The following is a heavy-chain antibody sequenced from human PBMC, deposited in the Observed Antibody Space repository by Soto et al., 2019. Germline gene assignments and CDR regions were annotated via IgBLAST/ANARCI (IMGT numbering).Heavy chain of an antibody. CDR2: ITGSGGGA. J-gene: IGHJ4*02. CDR3: AREIRVAGRRNSFDY. V-gene: IGHV3-23*01. D-gene: IGHD6-19*01. Sequence: QTCGSLRLSCAASGFTFSIYGMTWVRQAPGKGLEWVSYITGSGGGAYYADSVKGRFTISRDNSKSTLYLQMDSLRDDDRAIYYCAREIRVAGRRNSFDYWGQGTLVTVSA. CDR1: GFTFSIYG.